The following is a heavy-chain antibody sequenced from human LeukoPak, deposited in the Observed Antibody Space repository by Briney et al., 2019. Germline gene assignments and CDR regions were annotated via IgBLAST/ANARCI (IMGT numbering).Heavy chain of an antibody. CDR3: ATETSGWSAFDI. J-gene: IGHJ3*02. Sequence: GGSLTLSCAASGLTFSRHLMFWVRQVPGKGLVGVSQIDRDGKSTGYADSVKGRFTISRDNAKTTLYLQMNSLRAEDTAVYYCATETSGWSAFDIWGQGTMVTVSA. CDR2: IDRDGKST. CDR1: GLTFSRHL. V-gene: IGHV3-74*01. D-gene: IGHD6-19*01.